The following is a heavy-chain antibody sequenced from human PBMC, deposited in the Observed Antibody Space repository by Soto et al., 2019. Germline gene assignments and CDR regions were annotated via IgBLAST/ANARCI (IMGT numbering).Heavy chain of an antibody. V-gene: IGHV1-69*06. CDR3: ARSGHYYDSSGYYYGY. CDR1: GGTFSSYA. D-gene: IGHD3-22*01. J-gene: IGHJ4*02. Sequence: GASVKVSCKASGGTFSSYAISWVRQAPGQGLEWMGGIIPIFGTANYAQKFQGRVTITADKSTSTAYMELSSLRSEDTAVYYCARSGHYYDSSGYYYGYWGQGTLVTVSS. CDR2: IIPIFGTA.